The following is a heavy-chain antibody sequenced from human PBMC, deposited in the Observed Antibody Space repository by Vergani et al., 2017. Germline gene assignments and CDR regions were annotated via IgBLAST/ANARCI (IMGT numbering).Heavy chain of an antibody. J-gene: IGHJ4*02. CDR1: GFTFNIYA. CDR3: AKLWTGGLGELSFFDY. Sequence: EVQLLESGGGLVQPGGSLRLSCAASGFTFNIYAMSWVRQAPGKGLEWVSTITGSGGSTYYADSVKGRFTISRDSSKNTLYLQMNSLRAEDTAIYYCAKLWTGGLGELSFFDYWGQGTLVTVSS. D-gene: IGHD3-16*02. V-gene: IGHV3-23*01. CDR2: ITGSGGST.